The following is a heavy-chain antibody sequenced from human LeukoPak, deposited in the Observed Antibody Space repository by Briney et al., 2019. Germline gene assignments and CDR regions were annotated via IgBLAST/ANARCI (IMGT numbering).Heavy chain of an antibody. CDR1: GYIFTSYG. CDR3: ARDGVDY. V-gene: IGHV1-18*01. Sequence: GASVKVSCKASGYIFTSYGISWMRQAPGQGLEWMGWISGYNGHTKYAQKVQARVTMTTDTSTSTAYMELRSLRSDDTAVYYCARDGVDYWGQGTLVTVSS. CDR2: ISGYNGHT. J-gene: IGHJ4*02. D-gene: IGHD3-16*01.